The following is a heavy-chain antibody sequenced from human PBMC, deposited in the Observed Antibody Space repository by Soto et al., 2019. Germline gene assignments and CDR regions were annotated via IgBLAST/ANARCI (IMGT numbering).Heavy chain of an antibody. Sequence: QVQLQESGPGLVKPSQTLSLTCTVSGGSISSGGFCWTWIRQHPGKGLEWIGYIYYSGSTYYNPSLKGRVSIPVDTSKNQFPLKLSSVTAADTAVYYGARDSAQTSFDSGGQGPLVTVSS. V-gene: IGHV4-31*03. CDR2: IYYSGST. J-gene: IGHJ4*02. CDR3: ARDSAQTSFDS. CDR1: GGSISSGGFC.